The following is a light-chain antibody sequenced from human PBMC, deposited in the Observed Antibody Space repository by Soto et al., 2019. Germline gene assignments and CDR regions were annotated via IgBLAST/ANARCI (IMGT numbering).Light chain of an antibody. CDR2: GAS. Sequence: EIVMTQSPATLSVSPGERATLSCRASQSVSSNSAWYQQKPGQAPRLLIYGASTRATGIPARFSGSGSGTEFTLTVSSLQSEDFAVYYCQQYNNWPITFGQGTRLEIK. CDR3: QQYNNWPIT. V-gene: IGKV3-15*01. J-gene: IGKJ5*01. CDR1: QSVSSN.